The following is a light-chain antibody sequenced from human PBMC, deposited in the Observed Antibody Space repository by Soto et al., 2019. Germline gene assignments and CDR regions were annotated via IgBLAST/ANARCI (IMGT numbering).Light chain of an antibody. V-gene: IGKV3-15*01. Sequence: IVMTQSAATLSVYPGERATLSCRASQSVSNNLAWYQQKPGQAPRLLIYHASTGATGIPARFSGSGSGTELTLTISSVQSEDFAVYYCQQYNEWPLTFGGGTKVEIK. CDR2: HAS. J-gene: IGKJ4*01. CDR1: QSVSNN. CDR3: QQYNEWPLT.